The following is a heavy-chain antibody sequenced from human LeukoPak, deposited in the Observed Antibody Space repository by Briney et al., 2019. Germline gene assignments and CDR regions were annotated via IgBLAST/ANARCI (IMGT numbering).Heavy chain of an antibody. CDR3: ARFYSSSSPAFDI. Sequence: GGAPRLFRAAPGFTFSGYGMKLGPQAPGERLEGVSYISSSSTMYYADSVKGRFTISRDNAKNSLYLQMNSLRAEDTAVYYCARFYSSSSPAFDIWGQGTMVTVSS. CDR1: GFTFSGYG. V-gene: IGHV3-48*01. D-gene: IGHD6-6*01. CDR2: ISSSSTM. J-gene: IGHJ3*02.